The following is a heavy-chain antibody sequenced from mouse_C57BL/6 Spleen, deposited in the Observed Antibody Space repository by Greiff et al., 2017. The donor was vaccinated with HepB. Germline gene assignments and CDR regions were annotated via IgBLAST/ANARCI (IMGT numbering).Heavy chain of an antibody. Sequence: QVQLKQSGAELARPGASVKLSCKASGYTFTSYGISWVKQRTGQGLEWIGEIYPRSGNTYYNEKFKGKATLTADKSSSTAYMELRSLTSEDSAVYFCAGYGSSYDYAMDYWGQGTSVTVSS. V-gene: IGHV1-81*01. J-gene: IGHJ4*01. CDR1: GYTFTSYG. D-gene: IGHD1-1*01. CDR2: IYPRSGNT. CDR3: AGYGSSYDYAMDY.